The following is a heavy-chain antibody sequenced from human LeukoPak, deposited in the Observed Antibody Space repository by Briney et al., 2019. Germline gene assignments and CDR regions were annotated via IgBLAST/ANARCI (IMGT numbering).Heavy chain of an antibody. Sequence: KAGGSLRLSCAASGFTFSNAWMNWVRQAPGKGLEWVGRIKSKTDGGTTDYAAPVKGRFTISRDDSKNTLYLQMNSLKTEDTAVYYCTTVVPAAISDAFDIWGQGTMVTVSS. CDR3: TTVVPAAISDAFDI. J-gene: IGHJ3*02. CDR2: IKSKTDGGTT. D-gene: IGHD2-2*02. CDR1: GFTFSNAW. V-gene: IGHV3-15*07.